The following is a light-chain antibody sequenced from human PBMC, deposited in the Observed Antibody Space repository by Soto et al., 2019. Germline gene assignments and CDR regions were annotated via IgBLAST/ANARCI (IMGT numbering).Light chain of an antibody. CDR1: QSVSSRY. J-gene: IGKJ2*01. V-gene: IGKV3-20*01. CDR3: RQYGSSPPFT. Sequence: EIVLTQSPGTLSLSPGERATLSCRASQSVSSRYLAWYQQKPGQAPRLLMYGASNRATGIPDRFSGSGSGTDFTLTISRLEPEDFAVYFCRQYGSSPPFTFGQGTKVDIK. CDR2: GAS.